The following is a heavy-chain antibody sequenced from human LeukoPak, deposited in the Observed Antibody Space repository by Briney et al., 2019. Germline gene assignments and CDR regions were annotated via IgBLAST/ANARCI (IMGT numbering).Heavy chain of an antibody. Sequence: SETLSLTCAVSGYSISSSNWWGWIRQPPGKGLEWIGYIYYSGSAYYNMSLNSRVTMSVDTSKNQFSLKLSSVTAVDTAVYYCARNQAVAGNHGAMDIWGQGTMVTVSS. J-gene: IGHJ3*02. V-gene: IGHV4-28*01. CDR3: ARNQAVAGNHGAMDI. D-gene: IGHD6-19*01. CDR2: IYYSGSA. CDR1: GYSISSSNW.